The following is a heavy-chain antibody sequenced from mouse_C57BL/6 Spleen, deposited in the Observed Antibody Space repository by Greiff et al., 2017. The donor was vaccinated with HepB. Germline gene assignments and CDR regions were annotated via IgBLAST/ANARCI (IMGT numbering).Heavy chain of an antibody. D-gene: IGHD2-4*01. CDR3: ARVTNDYDYDGYAMDY. Sequence: QVQLKESGAELVRPGTSVKMSCKASGYTFTNYWIGWAKQRPGHGLEWIGDIYPGGGYTNYNEKFKGKATLTADKSSSTAYMQFSSLTSEDSAIYYCARVTNDYDYDGYAMDYWGQGTSVTVSS. CDR1: GYTFTNYW. V-gene: IGHV1-63*01. CDR2: IYPGGGYT. J-gene: IGHJ4*01.